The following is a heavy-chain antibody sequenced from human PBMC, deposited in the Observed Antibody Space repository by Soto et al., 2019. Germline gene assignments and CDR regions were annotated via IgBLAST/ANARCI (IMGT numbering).Heavy chain of an antibody. V-gene: IGHV4-31*03. Sequence: QVQLQESGPGLVKPSQTLSLTCSVSGGSINSGAYYWGWIRQHPGKGLEWIGYISYTGRTYSNPSLQSRVPIALDMSESQFSLKLTSVTAADTAVYFCARVSATGTRWIDPWGQGTLVTVSP. J-gene: IGHJ5*02. CDR2: ISYTGRT. CDR3: ARVSATGTRWIDP. CDR1: GGSINSGAYY. D-gene: IGHD6-13*01.